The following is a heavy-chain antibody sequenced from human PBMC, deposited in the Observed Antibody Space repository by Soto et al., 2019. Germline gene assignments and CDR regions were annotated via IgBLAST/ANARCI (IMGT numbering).Heavy chain of an antibody. CDR3: ARDLPYASSGYSYALDY. V-gene: IGHV3-33*01. Sequence: GGSLRLSCAASGFTFSSHGMYWVRQAPGKGLEWVAVIWYDGSNKYYADSVKGRFTISRDNSKNMLYLQMNSLRAEDTAVYYCARDLPYASSGYSYALDYWGQGTLVTVSS. D-gene: IGHD3-22*01. CDR2: IWYDGSNK. J-gene: IGHJ4*02. CDR1: GFTFSSHG.